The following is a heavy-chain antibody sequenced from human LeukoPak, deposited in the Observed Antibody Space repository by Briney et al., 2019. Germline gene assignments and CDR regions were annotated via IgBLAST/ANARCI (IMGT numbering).Heavy chain of an antibody. CDR1: GFTFSSYS. V-gene: IGHV3-21*01. CDR3: ARDIPYGAYVGY. Sequence: GGSLRLSCAASGFTFSSYSMNWVRQAPGKGLEWVSSISSSSSYIYYADSVKGRFTISRDNAKNSLYLQMNSLRAEDTAVYYCARDIPYGAYVGYWGQGTLVTVSS. CDR2: ISSSSSYI. J-gene: IGHJ4*02. D-gene: IGHD4-17*01.